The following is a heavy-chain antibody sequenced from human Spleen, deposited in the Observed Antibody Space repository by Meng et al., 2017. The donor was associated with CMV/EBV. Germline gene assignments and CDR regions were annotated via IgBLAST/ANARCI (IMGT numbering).Heavy chain of an antibody. J-gene: IGHJ6*02. Sequence: GESLKISCAASGFTSSNYEMNWVRQAPGKGLEWVSYISISGNTIFYADSVKGRFTNSRDNAKNSLYLQMNSLRAEDTAVYYCARRHRMDVWGRGTTVTVSS. CDR2: ISISGNTI. CDR1: GFTSSNYE. CDR3: ARRHRMDV. V-gene: IGHV3-48*03.